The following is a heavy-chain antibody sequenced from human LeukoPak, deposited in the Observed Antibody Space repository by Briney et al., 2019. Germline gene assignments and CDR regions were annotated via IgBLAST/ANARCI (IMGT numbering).Heavy chain of an antibody. J-gene: IGHJ4*02. CDR1: GYTFTGYY. CDR2: INPNSGGT. Sequence: GASVKVSCKASGYTFTGYYMHWVRQAPGQGLEWMGWINPNSGGTNYAQKFQGRVTMTRDTSISTAYMELSRLRSDDTAVYYCARDPNDYGGNSPPDYWGQGTLVTVSS. D-gene: IGHD4-23*01. V-gene: IGHV1-2*02. CDR3: ARDPNDYGGNSPPDY.